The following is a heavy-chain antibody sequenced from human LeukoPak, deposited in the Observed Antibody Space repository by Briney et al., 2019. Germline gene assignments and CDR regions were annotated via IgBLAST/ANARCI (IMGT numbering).Heavy chain of an antibody. V-gene: IGHV3-23*01. CDR3: AKDHMIFGVVSNYFER. J-gene: IGHJ4*02. CDR1: GFTFSSYA. Sequence: GGSLRLSCAASGFTFSSYAMSWVRQAPGKGLEWVSAISKSGGDTYYPDSVRGRFTISRDNSKNTLYLQMSSLRGEDTAVYYCAKDHMIFGVVSNYFERWGQGTLVTVSS. CDR2: ISKSGGDT. D-gene: IGHD3-3*01.